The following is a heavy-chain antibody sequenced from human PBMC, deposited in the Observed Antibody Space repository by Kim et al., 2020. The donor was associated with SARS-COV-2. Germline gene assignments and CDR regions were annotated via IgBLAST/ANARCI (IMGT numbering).Heavy chain of an antibody. D-gene: IGHD3-10*01. J-gene: IGHJ5*02. V-gene: IGHV1-3*01. CDR3: ARDFPPMVRGVMTAYNWFDP. CDR1: GYTFTSYA. CDR2: INAGNGNT. Sequence: ASVKVSCKASGYTFTSYAMHWVRQAPGQRLEWMGWINAGNGNTKYSQKFQGRVTITRDTSASTAYMELSSLRSEDTAVYYCARDFPPMVRGVMTAYNWFDPWGQGTLVTVSS.